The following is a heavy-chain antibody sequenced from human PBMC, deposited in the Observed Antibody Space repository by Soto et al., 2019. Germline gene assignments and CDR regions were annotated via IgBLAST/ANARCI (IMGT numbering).Heavy chain of an antibody. CDR2: IYYSGNT. CDR3: ARLIGNSWLDS. Sequence: PSETLSLTCTVSGDSISSGDYYWSWIRQPPGKGLEWIGCIYYSGNTYYNPSLKRRISINPDTSNNQVSLQLNSVTPDDTAVYYCARLIGNSWLDSWGQGTLVTVSS. CDR1: GDSISSGDYY. D-gene: IGHD3-16*01. J-gene: IGHJ5*01. V-gene: IGHV4-30-4*01.